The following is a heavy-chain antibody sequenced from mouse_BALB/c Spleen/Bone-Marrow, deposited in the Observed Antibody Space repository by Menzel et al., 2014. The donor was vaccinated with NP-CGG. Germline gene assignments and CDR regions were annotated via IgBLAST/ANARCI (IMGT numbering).Heavy chain of an antibody. CDR2: IDPANENT. Sequence: EVQLQESGAELVKPGASVKLSCTASGFNIKDTYMHWVKQRPEQGLEWIGRIDPANENTKYDPKFQGKATVTADTSSNTAYLQLSSLTSEDTAVYYCAPYYYGSSLFAYWGQGTLVTVSA. J-gene: IGHJ3*01. CDR3: APYYYGSSLFAY. V-gene: IGHV14-3*02. CDR1: GFNIKDTY. D-gene: IGHD1-1*01.